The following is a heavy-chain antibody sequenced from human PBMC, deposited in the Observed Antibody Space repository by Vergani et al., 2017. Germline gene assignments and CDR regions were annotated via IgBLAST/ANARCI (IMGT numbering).Heavy chain of an antibody. Sequence: QVQLQQWGAGLLKPSETLSLTCAVHGGSFRGYYWSWIRQPPGKGLEWIGEINHSGSTNHNPSLKSRGTIAVDTSKNQFSLKLSSVTAADTAVYYCARGRPSGSTMIVVTVPARVRRQFDPWGQGTLVTVSS. J-gene: IGHJ5*02. CDR1: GGSFRGYY. D-gene: IGHD3-22*01. CDR2: INHSGST. CDR3: ARGRPSGSTMIVVTVPARVRRQFDP. V-gene: IGHV4-34*01.